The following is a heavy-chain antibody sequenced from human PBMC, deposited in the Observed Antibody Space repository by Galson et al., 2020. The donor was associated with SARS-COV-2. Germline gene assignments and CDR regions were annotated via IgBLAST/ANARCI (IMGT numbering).Heavy chain of an antibody. CDR3: ARVGSGSYYGPFDY. CDR2: ISYDGSNK. CDR1: GFTFSSYA. J-gene: IGHJ4*02. V-gene: IGHV3-30*04. Sequence: GESLKISCAASGFTFSSYAMHWVRQAPGKGLEWVAVISYDGSNKYYADSVKGRFTISRDNSKNTLYLQMNSLRAEDTAVYYCARVGSGSYYGPFDYWGQGTLVTVSS. D-gene: IGHD1-26*01.